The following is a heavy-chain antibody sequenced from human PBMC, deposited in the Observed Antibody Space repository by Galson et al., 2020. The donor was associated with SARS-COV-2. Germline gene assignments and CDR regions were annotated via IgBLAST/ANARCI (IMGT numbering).Heavy chain of an antibody. D-gene: IGHD6-13*01. CDR2: IIPIFGTA. V-gene: IGHV1-69*13. CDR3: ARDSRDSSPTRAYYYYYYMDV. J-gene: IGHJ6*03. CDR1: GGTFSSYA. Sequence: SVKVSCKASGGTFSSYAISWVRQAPGQGLEWMGGIIPIFGTANYAQKFQGRVTITADESTSTAYMELSSLRSEDTAVYYCARDSRDSSPTRAYYYYYYMDVWGKGTTVTVSS.